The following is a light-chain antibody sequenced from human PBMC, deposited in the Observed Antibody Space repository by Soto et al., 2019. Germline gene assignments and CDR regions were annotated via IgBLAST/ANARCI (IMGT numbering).Light chain of an antibody. V-gene: IGKV1-5*01. Sequence: DIQMTQSPSTLSASVGDRVTITCRASQSISSWLAWYQQKPGEAPKPLIYDASSLQSGVPSRFSGSGSGTEFTLTISSLQPDDFATYYCQQYTDFPFTFGPGTKVDVK. CDR2: DAS. CDR3: QQYTDFPFT. CDR1: QSISSW. J-gene: IGKJ3*01.